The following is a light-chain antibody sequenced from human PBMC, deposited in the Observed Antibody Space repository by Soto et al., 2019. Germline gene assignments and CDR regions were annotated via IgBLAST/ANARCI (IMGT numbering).Light chain of an antibody. CDR2: DAS. J-gene: IGKJ1*01. CDR3: QQYNSYRT. CDR1: QSISSW. Sequence: DIQMTQSPSTLSASVGDRVTITCRASQSISSWLAWYQQKPGKAPKLLIYDASSLESGVPSRFSGSGSGTEFTLTISSLQPDDFATYYCQQYNSYRTSGQGTRWIS. V-gene: IGKV1-5*01.